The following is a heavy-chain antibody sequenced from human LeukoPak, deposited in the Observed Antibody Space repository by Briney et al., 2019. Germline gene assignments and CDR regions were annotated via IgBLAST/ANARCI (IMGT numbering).Heavy chain of an antibody. CDR3: ARDCSSTSCYFDY. D-gene: IGHD2-2*01. Sequence: ASVKVSCKASGYTFTGYYMHWVRQAPGQGLEWMGWINPNSGGTNYAQKFQGRVTMTRDTSISTAYMELSSLRSDDTAVYYCARDCSSTSCYFDYWGQGTLVTVSS. J-gene: IGHJ4*02. CDR1: GYTFTGYY. V-gene: IGHV1-2*02. CDR2: INPNSGGT.